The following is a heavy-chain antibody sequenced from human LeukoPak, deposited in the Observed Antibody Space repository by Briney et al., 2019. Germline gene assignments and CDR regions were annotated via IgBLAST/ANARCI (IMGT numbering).Heavy chain of an antibody. V-gene: IGHV4-61*01. J-gene: IGHJ4*02. D-gene: IGHD5-18*01. CDR3: ASSYSYGGSFDY. CDR2: IYYSGST. CDR1: GGSISSGSYY. Sequence: SSQTLSLTCTVSGGSISSGSYYWSWIRQPPGKGLEWIGYIYYSGSTNYNPSLKSRVTISVDTSKNQFSLKLSSVTAADTAVYYCASSYSYGGSFDYWGQGTLVTVSS.